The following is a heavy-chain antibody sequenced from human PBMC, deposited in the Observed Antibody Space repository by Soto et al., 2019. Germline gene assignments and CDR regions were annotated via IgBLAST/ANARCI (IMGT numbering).Heavy chain of an antibody. D-gene: IGHD1-1*01. Sequence: GGSLRLSCAASGFTFDDYAMHWVRQAPGKGLEWVTGISWNSGSIGYADSVKGRFTISRDNAKNSLYLQMNSLRAEDTALYYCAKDFWNGDAFDIWGQGTMVTVSS. CDR2: ISWNSGSI. V-gene: IGHV3-9*01. CDR3: AKDFWNGDAFDI. CDR1: GFTFDDYA. J-gene: IGHJ3*02.